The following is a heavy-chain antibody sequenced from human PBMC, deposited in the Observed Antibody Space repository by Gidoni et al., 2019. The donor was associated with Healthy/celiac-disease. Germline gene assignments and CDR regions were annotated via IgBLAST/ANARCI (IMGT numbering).Heavy chain of an antibody. V-gene: IGHV1-18*01. D-gene: IGHD5-12*01. CDR1: GYTFTSYG. J-gene: IGHJ4*02. Sequence: QVQLVQSGAEVKKPGDSVKVSCKASGYTFTSYGISWVRQAPGQGLEWMGWISVYNGNTNYAQKLQGRVTMTTDTFTSTAYMELRSLRSDDTAVYYCARDLNQYSGYDWGPHDWGQGTLVTVSS. CDR3: ARDLNQYSGYDWGPHD. CDR2: ISVYNGNT.